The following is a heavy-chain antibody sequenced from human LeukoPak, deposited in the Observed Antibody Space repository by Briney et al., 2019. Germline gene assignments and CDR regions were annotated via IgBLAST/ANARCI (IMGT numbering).Heavy chain of an antibody. CDR1: GFTFSNAW. D-gene: IGHD5-18*01. CDR3: AKVPVDTAMGDFDY. CDR2: IKSKTDGGTT. V-gene: IGHV3-15*01. Sequence: GGSLRLSCAASGFTFSNAWMSWVRQAPGKGLEWVGRIKSKTDGGTTDYAAPVKGRFTISRDDSKNTLYLQMNSLRAEDTAVYYCAKVPVDTAMGDFDYWGQGALVTVSS. J-gene: IGHJ4*02.